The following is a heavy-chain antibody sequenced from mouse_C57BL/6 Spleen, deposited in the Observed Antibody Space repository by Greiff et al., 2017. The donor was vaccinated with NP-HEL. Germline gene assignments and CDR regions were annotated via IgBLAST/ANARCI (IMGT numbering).Heavy chain of an antibody. J-gene: IGHJ3*01. D-gene: IGHD2-14*01. Sequence: EVQLVESEGGLVQPGRSMKLSCTASGFTFSDYYMAWVRQVPEKGLEWVANINYDGSSTYYLDSLKSRFIITRDNAKNILYLQMSSLKSEDTATYYCAREGYPWGFAYWGQGTLVTVSA. CDR2: INYDGSST. V-gene: IGHV5-16*01. CDR1: GFTFSDYY. CDR3: AREGYPWGFAY.